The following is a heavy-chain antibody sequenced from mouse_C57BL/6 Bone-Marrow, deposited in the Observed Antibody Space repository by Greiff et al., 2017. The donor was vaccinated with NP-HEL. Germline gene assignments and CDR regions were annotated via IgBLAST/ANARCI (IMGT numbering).Heavy chain of an antibody. J-gene: IGHJ2*01. CDR1: GFTFSDYY. V-gene: IGHV5-12*01. D-gene: IGHD3-2*02. CDR3: ATAQATDFDY. CDR2: ISNGGGST. Sequence: EVKVIESGGGLVQPGGSLKLSCAASGFTFSDYYMYWVRQTPEKRLEWVAYISNGGGSTYYPDTVKGRFTISRDNAKNTLYLQMSRLKSEDTAMYYCATAQATDFDYWGQGTTLTVSS.